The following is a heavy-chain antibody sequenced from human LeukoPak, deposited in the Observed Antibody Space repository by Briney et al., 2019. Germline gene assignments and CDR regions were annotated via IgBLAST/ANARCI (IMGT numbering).Heavy chain of an antibody. J-gene: IGHJ4*02. Sequence: GASVKVSCKASGGTFSSYAISWVRQAPGQGLEWMGGIIPIFGTANYAQKFQGRVTITTDESTSTAYMELSSLRSEDTAVYYCARAVVPAAISEYYFDYWGQGTLVTVSS. CDR1: GGTFSSYA. CDR3: ARAVVPAAISEYYFDY. CDR2: IIPIFGTA. V-gene: IGHV1-69*05. D-gene: IGHD2-2*01.